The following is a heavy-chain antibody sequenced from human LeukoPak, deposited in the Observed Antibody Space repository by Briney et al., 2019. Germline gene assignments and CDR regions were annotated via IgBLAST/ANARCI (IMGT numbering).Heavy chain of an antibody. D-gene: IGHD5-18*01. CDR1: GFTFSSYS. CDR2: ISSSSSSYI. Sequence: GGSLRLSCAASGFTFSSYSMNWVRQALGKGLEWVSSISSSSSSYIYYADSVKGRFTISRDNAKNSLYLQMNSLRAEDTAVYYCARGDSYGYFYFDYWGQGTLVTVSS. CDR3: ARGDSYGYFYFDY. V-gene: IGHV3-21*01. J-gene: IGHJ4*02.